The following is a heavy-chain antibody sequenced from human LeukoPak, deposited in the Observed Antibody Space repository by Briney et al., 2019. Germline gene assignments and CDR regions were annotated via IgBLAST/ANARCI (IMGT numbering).Heavy chain of an antibody. V-gene: IGHV4-59*01. D-gene: IGHD3-22*01. Sequence: SETLSLTCTVSGGSISSYYWSWIRQPPGKGLEWIGYIYNSGSTNYNPSLKSRVTISVDTPKNQFSLKLSSVTAADTAVYYCARRPGSSGYDPWFDPWGQGTLVTVSS. CDR3: ARRPGSSGYDPWFDP. J-gene: IGHJ5*02. CDR2: IYNSGST. CDR1: GGSISSYY.